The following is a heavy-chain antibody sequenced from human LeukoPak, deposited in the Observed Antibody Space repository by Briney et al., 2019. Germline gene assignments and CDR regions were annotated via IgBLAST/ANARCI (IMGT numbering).Heavy chain of an antibody. CDR2: ISGSGGST. V-gene: IGHV3-23*01. D-gene: IGHD1-26*01. J-gene: IGHJ4*02. CDR1: GFTSSSYG. CDR3: AKRGGSYYDFDY. Sequence: PGGSLRLSCAASGFTSSSYGMSWVRQAPGKGLEWVSAISGSGGSTYYADSVKGRFTISRDNSKNTLYLQMNSLRAEDTAVYYCAKRGGSYYDFDYWGQGTLVTVSS.